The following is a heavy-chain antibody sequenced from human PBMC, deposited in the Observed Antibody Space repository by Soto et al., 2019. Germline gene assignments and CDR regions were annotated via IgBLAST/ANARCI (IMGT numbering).Heavy chain of an antibody. V-gene: IGHV4-28*01. J-gene: IGHJ4*02. CDR2: IYYSGST. CDR3: ARSAVAITSVGYFDY. Sequence: QVQLQESGPGLVKPSDTLSLTCAVSGYSISSSNWWGWIRQPPGQGLAWIGYIYYSGSTYYNPSLKSRVTMSVDTSKNQFSLKLSSVTAVDTAVYYCARSAVAITSVGYFDYWGQGTLVTVSS. D-gene: IGHD3-22*01. CDR1: GYSISSSNW.